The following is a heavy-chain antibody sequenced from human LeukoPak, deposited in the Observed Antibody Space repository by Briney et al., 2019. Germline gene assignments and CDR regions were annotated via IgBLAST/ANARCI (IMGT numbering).Heavy chain of an antibody. CDR1: GFTFSRYA. CDR3: AKAVGVVVAAFDY. Sequence: GGSLTLSCAASGFTFSRYAMSWVRQAPGKGLEWVSAISGSGGSTYYADSVKGRFTISRDNSKNTLYLQMSSLRAEDTAVYYCAKAVGVVVAAFDYWGQGTLVTVSS. V-gene: IGHV3-23*01. D-gene: IGHD2-15*01. CDR2: ISGSGGST. J-gene: IGHJ4*02.